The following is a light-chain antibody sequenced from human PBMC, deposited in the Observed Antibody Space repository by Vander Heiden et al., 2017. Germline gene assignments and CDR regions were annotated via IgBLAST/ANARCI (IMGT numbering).Light chain of an antibody. CDR3: GTWDSSLSAVV. Sequence: QSVLTLPPSVPAAPGQKVTIPCSGSNSNVRDTYVSRYQHLPGTAPKLLIYDNNKRPSGMPDRFSGSKSGTSATLGITGLQTGDEADYYCGTWDSSLSAVVFGGGSKLTVL. CDR2: DNN. V-gene: IGLV1-51*01. J-gene: IGLJ2*01. CDR1: NSNVRDTY.